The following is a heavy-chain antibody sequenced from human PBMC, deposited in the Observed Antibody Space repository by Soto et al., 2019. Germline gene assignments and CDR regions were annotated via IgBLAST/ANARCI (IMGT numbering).Heavy chain of an antibody. CDR3: AKGPLYCISTSTCPGAFDI. V-gene: IGHV3-9*01. CDR2: ISWNSGSI. J-gene: IGHJ3*02. D-gene: IGHD2-2*01. Sequence: GGSLRLSCAASGFTFDDYAMHWVRQAPGKGLEWVSGISWNSGSIGYADSVKGRFTISRDNAKNSLYLQMNSLRAEDTALYYCAKGPLYCISTSTCPGAFDIWGQGTMVTVSS. CDR1: GFTFDDYA.